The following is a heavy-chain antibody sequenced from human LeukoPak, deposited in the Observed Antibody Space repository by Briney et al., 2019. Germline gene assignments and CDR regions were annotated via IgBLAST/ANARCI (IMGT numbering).Heavy chain of an antibody. CDR2: IKTKTDGGTP. V-gene: IGHV3-15*01. CDR1: GFTLSSAW. Sequence: GGSLRLSCVASGFTLSSAWMSWVRQAPGKGLEWVGRIKTKTDGGTPDYAAPVKGRFTISRDDSRNTLYLQMNSLKTEDTAVYYCTTYRVGEQWMIPNYWGQGTLVTVSS. CDR3: TTYRVGEQWMIPNY. D-gene: IGHD6-19*01. J-gene: IGHJ4*02.